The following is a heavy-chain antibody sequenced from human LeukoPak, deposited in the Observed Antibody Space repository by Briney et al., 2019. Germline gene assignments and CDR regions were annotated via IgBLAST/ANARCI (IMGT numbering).Heavy chain of an antibody. CDR1: GFTFSSYA. V-gene: IGHV3-30-3*01. D-gene: IGHD2-8*01. CDR2: ISYDGSNK. CDR3: AREAASISGVINDAFDI. Sequence: GGSLRLSCAASGFTFSSYAMHWVRQAPGKGLEGVAVISYDGSNKYYADSVKGRFTISRDNSKNTLYLQMNSLRAEDTAVYYCAREAASISGVINDAFDIWGQGTMVTVSS. J-gene: IGHJ3*02.